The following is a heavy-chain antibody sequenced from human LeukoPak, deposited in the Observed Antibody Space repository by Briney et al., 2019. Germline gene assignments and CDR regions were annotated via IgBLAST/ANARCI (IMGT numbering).Heavy chain of an antibody. CDR3: ARDPSYSENLDY. J-gene: IGHJ4*02. CDR2: INSDGSST. Sequence: PGRSLRLSCAASGFTFSSYWMHWVRQAPGKGLVWVSRINSDGSSTTYADSVKGRFTISRDNAKNTLYLQMNSLRAEDTAVYYCARDPSYSENLDYWGQGTLVTVSS. CDR1: GFTFSSYW. V-gene: IGHV3-74*01. D-gene: IGHD1-26*01.